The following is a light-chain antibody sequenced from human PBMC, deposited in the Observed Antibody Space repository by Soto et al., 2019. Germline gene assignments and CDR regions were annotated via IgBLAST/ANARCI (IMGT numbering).Light chain of an antibody. J-gene: IGKJ2*01. V-gene: IGKV3-20*01. Sequence: EIVLTQSPGTLSLSPGERAILSCRASQSVSDNNLAWYQQKPGQAPRLLMYGAFFRVTGVPDRFSGSASGVDFTLTISSLQAEDVAVYYCQQYYGTPYTFGQGTKLEIK. CDR2: GAF. CDR3: QQYYGTPYT. CDR1: QSVSDNN.